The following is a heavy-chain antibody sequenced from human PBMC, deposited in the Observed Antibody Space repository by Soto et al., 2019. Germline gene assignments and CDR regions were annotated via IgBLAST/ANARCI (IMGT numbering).Heavy chain of an antibody. V-gene: IGHV1-69*13. Sequence: GASVKVSCKASGGTFSSYAISWVRQAPGQGLEWMGGIIPIFGTANYAQKFQGRVTITADESTSTAYMELSSLRSEDTAVYYCARKNPLKTPRYSWNVRGGAGRAFDICGQRTMVTVSS. CDR1: GGTFSSYA. J-gene: IGHJ3*02. CDR2: IIPIFGTA. CDR3: ARKNPLKTPRYSWNVRGGAGRAFDI. D-gene: IGHD1-20*01.